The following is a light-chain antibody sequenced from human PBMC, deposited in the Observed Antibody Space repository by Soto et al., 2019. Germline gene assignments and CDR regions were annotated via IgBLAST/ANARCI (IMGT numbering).Light chain of an antibody. Sequence: EIAMTQSQATLSVSPGERATLSCRARQSISTELAWYQQIPGQPPRLLIYSASTRATGVPARFTGSGSGSEFTLTISGLQSEDFAIYYCQQGHNWPLTFGQGTRLEI. CDR3: QQGHNWPLT. J-gene: IGKJ2*01. CDR1: QSISTE. V-gene: IGKV3-15*01. CDR2: SAS.